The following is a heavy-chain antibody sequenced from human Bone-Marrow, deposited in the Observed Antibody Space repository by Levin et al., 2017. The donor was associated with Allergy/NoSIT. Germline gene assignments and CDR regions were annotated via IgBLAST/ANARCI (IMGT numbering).Heavy chain of an antibody. CDR1: GFTFSSYA. J-gene: IGHJ6*02. Sequence: GGSLRLSCAASGFTFSSYAMHWVRQAPGKGLEWVAVISYDGSNKYYADSVKGRFTISRDNSKNTLYLQMNSLRAEDTAVYYCARERVVVPAAPNYYYYYGMDVWGQGTTVTVSS. D-gene: IGHD2-2*01. V-gene: IGHV3-30-3*01. CDR3: ARERVVVPAAPNYYYYYGMDV. CDR2: ISYDGSNK.